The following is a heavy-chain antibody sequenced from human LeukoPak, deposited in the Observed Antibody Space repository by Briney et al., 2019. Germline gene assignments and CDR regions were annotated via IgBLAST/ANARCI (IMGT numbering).Heavy chain of an antibody. CDR2: MNPNSGNT. CDR1: GYTFTSYD. D-gene: IGHD6-19*01. J-gene: IGHJ4*02. CDR3: ARFAVHRRITVAGQFGLDY. Sequence: ASVKVSCKASGYTFTSYDINWVRQATGQGLEWMGWMNPNSGNTGYAQKFQGRVTMTRNTSISTVYMELSSLRSEDTAVYYCARFAVHRRITVAGQFGLDYWGQGTLVSVSS. V-gene: IGHV1-8*01.